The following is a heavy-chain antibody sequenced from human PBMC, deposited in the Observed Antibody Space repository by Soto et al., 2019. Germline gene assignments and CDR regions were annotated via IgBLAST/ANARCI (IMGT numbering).Heavy chain of an antibody. D-gene: IGHD1-7*01. CDR3: ARGQEITGTTYYFDY. V-gene: IGHV4-4*07. Sequence: SETLSLTCTVSGGSISSYYWSWIRQPAGKGLEWIGRIYTSGSTNYNPSLKSRVTMSVDTSKNQFSLKLSSVTAADTAVYYCARGQEITGTTYYFDYWGQGALVTVSS. CDR1: GGSISSYY. J-gene: IGHJ4*02. CDR2: IYTSGST.